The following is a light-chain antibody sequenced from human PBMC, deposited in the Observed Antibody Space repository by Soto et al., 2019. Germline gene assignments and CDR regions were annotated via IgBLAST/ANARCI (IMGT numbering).Light chain of an antibody. CDR1: QSISSY. J-gene: IGKJ5*01. Sequence: DIQMTQSASSLSASVGDRVTITCRASQSISSYLNWYQQKPGKAPKLLIYAASSLQSGVPSRFSGSGSGTEFTLTISSLQPDDFATYYCQQYNSYSSITFGQGTRLEIK. CDR3: QQYNSYSSIT. CDR2: AAS. V-gene: IGKV1-5*01.